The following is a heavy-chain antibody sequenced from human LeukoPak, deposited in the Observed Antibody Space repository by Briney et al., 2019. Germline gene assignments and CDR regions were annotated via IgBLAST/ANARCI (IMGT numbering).Heavy chain of an antibody. CDR3: ARVKGAFYDFWSGPIAFDI. Sequence: ASVKVSCKASGYSFTTYDINWVRQATGQGLEWMGWMNPNSGNTGYAQKLQGRVTVTRNTSISTAYMELSSLKSEDTAVYYCARVKGAFYDFWSGPIAFDIWGQGTMVTVSS. CDR2: MNPNSGNT. J-gene: IGHJ3*02. CDR1: GYSFTTYD. D-gene: IGHD3-3*01. V-gene: IGHV1-8*01.